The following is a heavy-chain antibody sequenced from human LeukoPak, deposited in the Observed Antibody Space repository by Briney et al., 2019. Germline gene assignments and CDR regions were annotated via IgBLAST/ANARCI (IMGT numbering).Heavy chain of an antibody. Sequence: KSSETLSLTCTVSGGSISSSSYYWGWIRQPPGKGLEWIGSIYYSGSTYYNPSLKSRVTISVDTSKNQFSLKLNSVTAADTAVYYCAGTDPIEYYDSSGSYWYFDLWGRGTLVTVSS. J-gene: IGHJ2*01. CDR3: AGTDPIEYYDSSGSYWYFDL. CDR2: IYYSGST. CDR1: GGSISSSSYY. D-gene: IGHD3-22*01. V-gene: IGHV4-39*01.